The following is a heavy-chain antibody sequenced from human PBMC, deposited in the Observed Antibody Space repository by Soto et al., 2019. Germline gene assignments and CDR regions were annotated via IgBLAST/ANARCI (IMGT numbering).Heavy chain of an antibody. CDR1: GGSISSSNYY. Sequence: SETLSLTCTVSGGSISSSNYYWGWIRQPPGKGLEWIGSIYYSGSTYYNPSLKSRVTISVDTSKNQFSLKLSSVTAADTAVYYCARHSASSWSYYYYMDVWGKGTTVTVSS. CDR2: IYYSGST. J-gene: IGHJ6*03. V-gene: IGHV4-39*01. CDR3: ARHSASSWSYYYYMDV. D-gene: IGHD3-3*01.